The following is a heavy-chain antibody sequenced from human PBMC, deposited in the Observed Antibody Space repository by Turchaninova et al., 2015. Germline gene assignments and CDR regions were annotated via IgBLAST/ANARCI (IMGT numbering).Heavy chain of an antibody. J-gene: IGHJ5*02. CDR3: ARGHTDGSSWFYNWFGP. CDR1: GFSLSTSGVG. D-gene: IGHD6-13*01. V-gene: IGHV2-5*02. Sequence: QITLKESGPTLVKPTQTLTLTCTCSGFSLSTSGVGVGWIRQPPGKALEWLAFIYWDDDKRSSPSLKSRLTITKDTSKNHVVLTMTNMDPVDTATYYCARGHTDGSSWFYNWFGPWGQGTLVTVSS. CDR2: IYWDDDK.